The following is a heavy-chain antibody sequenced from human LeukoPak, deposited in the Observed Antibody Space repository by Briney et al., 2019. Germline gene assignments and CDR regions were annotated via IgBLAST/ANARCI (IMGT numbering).Heavy chain of an antibody. V-gene: IGHV4-39*01. Sequence: PSETLSLTCTVSGGSMSTTSYFWGWIRQPPGKGLEWMGSTYYSGSTYDNPSLKSRVTISIDRSKNQFSLKLTSVTAADTAVYYCGRQSYDYGVDFWGQGTLSPSPQ. CDR3: GRQSYDYGVDF. CDR2: TYYSGST. J-gene: IGHJ4*02. D-gene: IGHD5-12*01. CDR1: GGSMSTTSYF.